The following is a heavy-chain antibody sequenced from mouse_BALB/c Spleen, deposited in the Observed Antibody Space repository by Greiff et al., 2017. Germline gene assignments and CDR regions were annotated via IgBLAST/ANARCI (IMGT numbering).Heavy chain of an antibody. D-gene: IGHD2-1*01. J-gene: IGHJ2*01. V-gene: IGHV3-8*02. CDR3: ARGGGNYCYFDY. CDR1: GYSFTSCY. Sequence: EVKLVESGPSLVKPSQTLSLTCSVTGYSFTSCYWNWIRKFPGNKLEYMGYISHSGSTYYNPSLNSRISITRDTYKNQNYLQLNSVTTEDAATDYCARGGGNYCYFDYWGQGTPLTVSS. CDR2: ISHSGST.